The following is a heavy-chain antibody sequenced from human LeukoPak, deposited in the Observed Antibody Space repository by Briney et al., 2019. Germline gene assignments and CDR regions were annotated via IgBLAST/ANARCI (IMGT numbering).Heavy chain of an antibody. V-gene: IGHV3-43D*03. D-gene: IGHD1-26*01. CDR1: GFTFSDYA. CDR2: ISWDGFGT. Sequence: PGGSLRLSCTASGFTFSDYAMSWVRQAPGKGLEWVSLISWDGFGTYYADSVKGRFTISRDNSKNFLYLQMNSLRPDDTGLYYCAKAIVDNTGPFYYYYMDVWGKGTTVTVSS. J-gene: IGHJ6*03. CDR3: AKAIVDNTGPFYYYYMDV.